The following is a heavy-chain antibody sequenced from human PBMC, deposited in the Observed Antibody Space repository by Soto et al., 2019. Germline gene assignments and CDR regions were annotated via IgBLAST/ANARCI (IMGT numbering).Heavy chain of an antibody. D-gene: IGHD6-13*01. J-gene: IGHJ4*02. V-gene: IGHV1-3*01. Sequence: ASVKVSCKTSGNTFPNYALHWVRQAPGQRPEWMGWINGGNGNTKYSEHFQGRVTFTGDTSAGTAYMELSSLTSEDTAVYYCARDVSGYSSGWYIDYFNFGGQGPLVTVSS. CDR1: GNTFPNYA. CDR2: INGGNGNT. CDR3: ARDVSGYSSGWYIDYFNF.